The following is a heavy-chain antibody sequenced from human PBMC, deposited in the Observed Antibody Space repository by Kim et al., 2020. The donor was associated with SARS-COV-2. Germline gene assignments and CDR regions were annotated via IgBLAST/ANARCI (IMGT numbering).Heavy chain of an antibody. V-gene: IGHV6-1*01. CDR3: AKGTLEGGFGY. J-gene: IGHJ4*02. Sequence: DYAASVKSRIVINPDTSNNQFSLQVSSMTPEDAAVYYCAKGTLEGGFGYWGQGTLVTVSS.